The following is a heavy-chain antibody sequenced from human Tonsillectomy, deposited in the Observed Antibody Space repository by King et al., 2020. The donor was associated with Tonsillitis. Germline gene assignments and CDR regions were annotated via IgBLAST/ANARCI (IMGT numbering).Heavy chain of an antibody. CDR3: ARAGSGWYTWFDP. Sequence: QLQESGPGLVKPSETLSLTCTVSGGSIRSASYYGGWIRQPPGKGLEWIGSIYYSGSTYYNPSLKSRATISVDTSKNQFSLKLTSVTAADTAVYYCARAGSGWYTWFDPWGQGALVTVSS. V-gene: IGHV4-39*01. D-gene: IGHD6-19*01. CDR1: GGSIRSASYY. J-gene: IGHJ5*02. CDR2: IYYSGST.